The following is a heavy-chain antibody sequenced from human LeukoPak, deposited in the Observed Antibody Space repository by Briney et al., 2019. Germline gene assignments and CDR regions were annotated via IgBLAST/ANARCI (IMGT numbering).Heavy chain of an antibody. CDR3: AKELGEDIVVVPAAYDY. J-gene: IGHJ4*02. CDR2: ISSSGRYI. Sequence: PGGSLRLSCAASGFTFSIYSMNWVRQAPGKGLEWVSSISSSGRYIFYADSVKGRFTISRDNAKNSLYLQINSLRAEDTAVYYCAKELGEDIVVVPAAYDYWGQGTLVTVSS. D-gene: IGHD2-2*01. CDR1: GFTFSIYS. V-gene: IGHV3-21*01.